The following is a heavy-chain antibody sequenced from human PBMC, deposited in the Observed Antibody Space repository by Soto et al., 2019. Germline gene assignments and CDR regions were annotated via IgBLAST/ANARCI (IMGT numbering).Heavy chain of an antibody. CDR3: ARVLVGCGGDYSCRDAFDI. Sequence: NPSETLSLTCAVYGGSFSGYYWSWIRQPPGKGLEWIGEINHSGSTNYNPSLKSRVTISVDTSKNQFSLKLSSVTAADTAVYYCARVLVGCGGDYSCRDAFDIWGQGTMVTVSS. J-gene: IGHJ3*02. CDR1: GGSFSGYY. V-gene: IGHV4-34*01. CDR2: INHSGST. D-gene: IGHD2-21*02.